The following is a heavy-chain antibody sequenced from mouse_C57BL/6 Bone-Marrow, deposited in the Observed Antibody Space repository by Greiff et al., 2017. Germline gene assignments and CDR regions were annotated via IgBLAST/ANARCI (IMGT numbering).Heavy chain of an antibody. D-gene: IGHD2-3*01. CDR2: IWSGGST. CDR1: GFSLTSYG. V-gene: IGHV2-2*01. J-gene: IGHJ4*01. CDR3: ARNCWLLFYAMDY. Sequence: QVQLKESGPGLVQPSQSLSITCTVSGFSLTSYGVHWVRQSPGKGLECLGVIWSGGSTDYNAAFISRLSISKDNSKSQVFFKMNSLQADDTAIYYCARNCWLLFYAMDYWGQGTSVTVSS.